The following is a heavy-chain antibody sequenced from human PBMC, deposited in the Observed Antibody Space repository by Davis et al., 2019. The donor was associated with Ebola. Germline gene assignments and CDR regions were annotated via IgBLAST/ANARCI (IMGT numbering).Heavy chain of an antibody. CDR2: IGTAGDT. D-gene: IGHD6-19*01. J-gene: IGHJ2*01. CDR1: GFTFSSYD. Sequence: PGGSLRLSCAASGFTFSSYDMHWVRQATGKGLEWVSAIGTAGDTYYPGSVKGRFTISRENAKNSLYLQMNSLRAGDTAVYYCARVTGGAADRIAVEGDWYFDLWGRGTLVTVSS. CDR3: ARVTGGAADRIAVEGDWYFDL. V-gene: IGHV3-13*01.